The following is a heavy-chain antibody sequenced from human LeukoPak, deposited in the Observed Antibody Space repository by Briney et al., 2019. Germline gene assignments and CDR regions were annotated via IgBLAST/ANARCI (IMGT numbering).Heavy chain of an antibody. J-gene: IGHJ3*02. CDR3: ARTPENGGYYYHDAFDI. CDR2: INHSGST. D-gene: IGHD3-22*01. Sequence: SETLSLTCAAYGGSFSGYYWSWIRQPPGKGLEWIGEINHSGSTNYNPSLKSRVTISVDTSKNQFSLKLSSVTAADTAVYYCARTPENGGYYYHDAFDICSQGTMVTVYS. V-gene: IGHV4-34*01. CDR1: GGSFSGYY.